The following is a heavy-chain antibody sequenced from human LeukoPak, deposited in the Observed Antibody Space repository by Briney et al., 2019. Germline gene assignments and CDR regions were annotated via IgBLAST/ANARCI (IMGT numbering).Heavy chain of an antibody. CDR1: GFTFSDYG. Sequence: PPGGSLRLSCAASGFTFSDYGMHWVRQAPGKGLEWVAVIWYDGSSKYYADSVKGRFTISRDNSKKTLNLEINSLRAEDTAVYYCARDSRFGQHCSHCFGTDVWGQGTTVTVSS. CDR3: ARDSRFGQHCSHCFGTDV. J-gene: IGHJ6*02. D-gene: IGHD3-10*01. CDR2: IWYDGSSK. V-gene: IGHV3-33*01.